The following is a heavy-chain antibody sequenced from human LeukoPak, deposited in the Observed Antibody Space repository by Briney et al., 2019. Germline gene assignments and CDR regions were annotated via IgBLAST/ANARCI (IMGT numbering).Heavy chain of an antibody. Sequence: ASVKVSCKASGYTFTSYYMHWVRQAPGQGLEWMGIINPSGGSTSYAQKFQGRVTMTRDMSTSTAYMELSRLRSDDTAVYYCARVWGTGQLWVDYWGQGTLVTVSS. CDR3: ARVWGTGQLWVDY. CDR2: INPSGGST. J-gene: IGHJ4*02. CDR1: GYTFTSYY. V-gene: IGHV1-46*01. D-gene: IGHD5-18*01.